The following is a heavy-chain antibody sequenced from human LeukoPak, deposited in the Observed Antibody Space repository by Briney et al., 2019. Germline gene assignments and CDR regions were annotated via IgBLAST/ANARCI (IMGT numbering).Heavy chain of an antibody. V-gene: IGHV3-48*03. CDR3: ARNDYNFDY. CDR2: ISSSGSTI. D-gene: IGHD3-16*01. CDR1: GFTLSNYA. J-gene: IGHJ4*02. Sequence: GGSLRLSCAASGFTLSNYAMNWVRQAPGKGLEWVSYISSSGSTIYYADSVQGRFTISRDNAKNSLYLQMSSLRAEDTAVYYCARNDYNFDYWGQGTLVTVSS.